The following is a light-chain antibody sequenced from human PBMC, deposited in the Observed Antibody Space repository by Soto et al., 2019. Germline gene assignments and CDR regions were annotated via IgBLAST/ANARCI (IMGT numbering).Light chain of an antibody. CDR2: QVS. V-gene: IGLV2-14*01. CDR3: LSYTASSTFPYV. CDR1: SSDIGAYNS. J-gene: IGLJ1*01. Sequence: QSVLTQPASVSGSPGQSITISCTGTSSDIGAYNSVSWYQHHPGKAPKLIVFQVSFRPSAVSDRFSGSKSDNTASLTISGLQTEDEADYYCLSYTASSTFPYVFGTGTKVTVL.